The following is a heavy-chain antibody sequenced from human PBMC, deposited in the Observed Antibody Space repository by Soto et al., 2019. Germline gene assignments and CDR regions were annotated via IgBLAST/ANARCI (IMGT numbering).Heavy chain of an antibody. J-gene: IGHJ6*02. D-gene: IGHD7-27*01. CDR2: IKGKTDGGTT. V-gene: IGHV3-15*01. CDR3: VRDRGSAVSGNWGHYFYGMDV. Sequence: EVQLVESGGGLVKPGGSLRLSCVASGFTFSEAWMSWVRQAPGKGLEWVGHIKGKTDGGTTDYAAPVKGRFTISRDNSRNTLYLQMNSLITEDSALYHCVRDRGSAVSGNWGHYFYGMDVWGRGATVAVAS. CDR1: GFTFSEAW.